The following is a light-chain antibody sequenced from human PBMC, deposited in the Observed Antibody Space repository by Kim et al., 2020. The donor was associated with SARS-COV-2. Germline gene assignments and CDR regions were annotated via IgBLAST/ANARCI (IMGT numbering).Light chain of an antibody. CDR1: SGHSSYA. CDR3: QTWGTGLVG. V-gene: IGLV4-69*01. Sequence: QLVLTQSPSASASLGASVKLTCTLSSGHSSYAIAWHQQQPEKGPRYLMKLNSDGRHSKGDGIPDRFSGSSSGAERYLTISSLQSEDEADYYCQTWGTGLVGFGGGTQLTVL. CDR2: LNSDGRH. J-gene: IGLJ2*01.